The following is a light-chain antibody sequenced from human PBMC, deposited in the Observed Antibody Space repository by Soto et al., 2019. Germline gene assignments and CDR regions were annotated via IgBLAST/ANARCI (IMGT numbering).Light chain of an antibody. V-gene: IGLV2-14*01. CDR1: TTDIHDFNS. CDR3: ASYTTTNILL. CDR2: DVT. J-gene: IGLJ1*01. Sequence: QSALTQPASVSGSPGQSITISCSGPTTDIHDFNSISWYQHHPGKAPKLIAYDVTRRPSGVSCRFSGSKSGLTASLTISGLQAEDEADYFCASYTTTNILLFGTATKLTVL.